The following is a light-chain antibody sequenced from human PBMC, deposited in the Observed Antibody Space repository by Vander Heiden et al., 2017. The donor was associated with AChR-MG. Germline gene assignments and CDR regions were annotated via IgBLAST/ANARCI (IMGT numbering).Light chain of an antibody. V-gene: IGKV3-20*01. Sequence: TVLTQSPGTLSLSPGERATLSCRASQSVSSSYLAWYQQKPGQAPRLLMYGASSRATGIPDRFSGSGSGTDFTLTISGLEPEDFAVYYCQQYGSSPYTFGQGTKLEI. CDR1: QSVSSSY. CDR3: QQYGSSPYT. J-gene: IGKJ2*01. CDR2: GAS.